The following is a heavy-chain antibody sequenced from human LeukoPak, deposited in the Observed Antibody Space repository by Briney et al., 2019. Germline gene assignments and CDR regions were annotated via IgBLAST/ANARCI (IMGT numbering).Heavy chain of an antibody. D-gene: IGHD5-18*01. CDR2: IYYSGST. J-gene: IGHJ3*02. Sequence: SETLSLTCTVSGGSISSYYWSWIRQPPGKGLEWIGDIYYSGSTSYNPSLKSRVTISVDTSKNQFSLKLSSVTAADTAVYYCARIDTASDAFDIWGQGTMVTVSS. CDR1: GGSISSYY. V-gene: IGHV4-59*01. CDR3: ARIDTASDAFDI.